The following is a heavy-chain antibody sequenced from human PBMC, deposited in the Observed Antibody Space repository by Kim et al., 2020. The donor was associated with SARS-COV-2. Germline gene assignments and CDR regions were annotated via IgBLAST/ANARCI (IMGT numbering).Heavy chain of an antibody. J-gene: IGHJ4*02. Sequence: SVKVSCKASGGTFSSYAISWVRQAPGQGLEWMGGIIPIFGTANYAQKFQGRVTITADESTSTAYMELSSLRSEDTAVYYCARADGATVNTATYYFDYWGQGTLVTVSS. CDR1: GGTFSSYA. V-gene: IGHV1-69*13. CDR2: IIPIFGTA. D-gene: IGHD5-18*01. CDR3: ARADGATVNTATYYFDY.